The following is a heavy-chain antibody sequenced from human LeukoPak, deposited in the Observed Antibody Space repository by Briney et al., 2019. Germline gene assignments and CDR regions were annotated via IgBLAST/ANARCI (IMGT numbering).Heavy chain of an antibody. CDR3: AKDPFDQMLPENWFDP. CDR1: GYTFADYY. D-gene: IGHD2-2*01. CDR2: MNPNSGDT. Sequence: ASVKVSCKASGYTFADYYIHWVRQAPGQGLEWVGWMNPNSGDTNYARSFQGRVTMTRDTSISTAYMELSRLRFDDTAVYYCAKDPFDQMLPENWFDPWGRGTLVTVSS. J-gene: IGHJ5*02. V-gene: IGHV1-2*02.